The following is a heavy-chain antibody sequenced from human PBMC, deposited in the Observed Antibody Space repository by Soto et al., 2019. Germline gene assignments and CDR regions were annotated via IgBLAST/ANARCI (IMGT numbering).Heavy chain of an antibody. D-gene: IGHD3-3*01. CDR3: ARERDYDFWSGYSGWYSDL. Sequence: GGSLRLSCAASGFTFSSYGMHWVRQAPGKGLEWVAVISYDGSNKYYADSVKGRFTISRDNSKNTLYLQMNSLRAEDTAVYYCARERDYDFWSGYSGWYSDLWGRGTLVTVSS. V-gene: IGHV3-30*03. CDR2: ISYDGSNK. J-gene: IGHJ2*01. CDR1: GFTFSSYG.